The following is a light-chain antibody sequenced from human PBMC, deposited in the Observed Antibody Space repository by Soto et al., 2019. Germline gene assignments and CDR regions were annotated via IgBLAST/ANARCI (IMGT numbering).Light chain of an antibody. CDR2: EVT. CDR1: SSDVGGYKY. J-gene: IGLJ2*01. CDR3: ISYKTDDTFV. Sequence: QSALTQPPSASGSPGQSVTISCTGTSSDVGGYKYVSWYQHHPGKAPKVVIYEVTKRPSGVPDRFSGSKAGDTASLTISGLQADDESEYFCISYKTDDTFVFGGGTKLTVL. V-gene: IGLV2-8*01.